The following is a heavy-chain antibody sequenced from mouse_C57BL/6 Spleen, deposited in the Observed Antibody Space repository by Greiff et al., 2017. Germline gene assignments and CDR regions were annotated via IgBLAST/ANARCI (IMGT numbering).Heavy chain of an antibody. CDR2: IHPNSGST. CDR3: ARWSTTGVSYFDY. D-gene: IGHD1-1*01. J-gene: IGHJ2*01. V-gene: IGHV1-64*01. CDR1: GYTFTSYW. Sequence: VQLQQPGAELVKPGASVKLSCKASGYTFTSYWMHWVKQRPGQGLEWIGMIHPNSGSTNYNEKFKSKATLTVDKSSSTAYMQLSSLTSEDTAVYYCARWSTTGVSYFDYWGQGTTLTVSS.